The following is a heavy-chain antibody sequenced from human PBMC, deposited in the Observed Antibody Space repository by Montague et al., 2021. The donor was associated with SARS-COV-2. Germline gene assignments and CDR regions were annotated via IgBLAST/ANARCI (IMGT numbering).Heavy chain of an antibody. Sequence: SETLSLTCTVSGGSISSNNYSWGRHRQPPGKGLEGNGCNYNSGSTYSNLTIKSAVSISVDTAKNQFSLTLITVAAADTDEYYCACPTYYYDNSGYDAFDIWGQGTMVTVSS. CDR2: NYNSGST. CDR3: ACPTYYYDNSGYDAFDI. CDR1: GGSISSNNYS. D-gene: IGHD3-22*01. V-gene: IGHV4-39*01. J-gene: IGHJ4*02.